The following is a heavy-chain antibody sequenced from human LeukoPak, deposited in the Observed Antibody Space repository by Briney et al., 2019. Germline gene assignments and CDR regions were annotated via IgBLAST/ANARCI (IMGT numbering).Heavy chain of an antibody. CDR1: GVTFSDAW. Sequence: PGGSLRLSCVASGVTFSDAWMSWVRQAPGKGLEWVGRIKSKIDGGTIDYGAPVKGRFTISRDDSRNTLYLQMNSLKTEDTAVYYCTTRRQDGCWGQGTLVTVS. J-gene: IGHJ4*02. V-gene: IGHV3-15*01. D-gene: IGHD6-25*01. CDR2: IKSKIDGGTI. CDR3: TTRRQDGC.